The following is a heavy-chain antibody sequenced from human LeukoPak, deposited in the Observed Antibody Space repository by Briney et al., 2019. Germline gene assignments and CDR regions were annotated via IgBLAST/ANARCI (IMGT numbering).Heavy chain of an antibody. CDR1: GGSISSSSYY. Sequence: SETLSLPCTVSGGSISSSSYYWGWIRQPPGKGLEWIGSIYYSGSTYYNPPLKSRVTISVETSKNQFSLKLSSVTAADTAVYYCARVTGYMIEDYFDYWGQGTLVTVSS. CDR2: IYYSGST. D-gene: IGHD3-22*01. V-gene: IGHV4-39*07. CDR3: ARVTGYMIEDYFDY. J-gene: IGHJ4*02.